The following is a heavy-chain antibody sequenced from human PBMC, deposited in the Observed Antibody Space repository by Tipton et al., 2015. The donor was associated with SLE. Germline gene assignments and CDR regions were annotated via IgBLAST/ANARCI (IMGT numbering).Heavy chain of an antibody. D-gene: IGHD3-10*01. CDR2: ISTYNGNT. CDR1: GYTFRNFG. J-gene: IGHJ4*02. V-gene: IGHV1-18*01. Sequence: QSGAEVKEPGASVKVSCKASGYTFRNFGIHWVRQAPGQGLEWMGWISTYNGNTKYAQKFQGRVYMTTDTSTSTVYMELGSLRSDDTAVCFCAREGVWSWDYWGQGTLVTVSS. CDR3: AREGVWSWDY.